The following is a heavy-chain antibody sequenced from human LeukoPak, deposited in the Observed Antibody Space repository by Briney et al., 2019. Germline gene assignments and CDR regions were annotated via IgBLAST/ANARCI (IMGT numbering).Heavy chain of an antibody. V-gene: IGHV3-48*04. Sequence: GGSLRLSCAASGFTVSSNYMSWVRQAPGKGLEWISAISGSSSNVYYAASVRGRFTISRDNAENSLYLQLNTMRAEDTAVYYCARGFRDTAMFLDYWGQGTLVTVSS. D-gene: IGHD5-18*01. CDR3: ARGFRDTAMFLDY. CDR2: ISGSSSNV. J-gene: IGHJ4*02. CDR1: GFTVSSNY.